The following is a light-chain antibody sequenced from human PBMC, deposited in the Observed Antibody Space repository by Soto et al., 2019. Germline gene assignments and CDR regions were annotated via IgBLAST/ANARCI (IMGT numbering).Light chain of an antibody. CDR3: QQYYSYPLT. CDR2: SAS. CDR1: QGVSSY. J-gene: IGKJ4*01. V-gene: IGKV1-8*01. Sequence: AIRMTQSPSSFSASTGDRVTFTCRASQGVSSYLAWYQQKPGKAPKLLIYSASTLQSGVPSRFSGSGSGTDFTLTISSLQSEDFATYCCQQYYSYPLTFGGGTKVEFK.